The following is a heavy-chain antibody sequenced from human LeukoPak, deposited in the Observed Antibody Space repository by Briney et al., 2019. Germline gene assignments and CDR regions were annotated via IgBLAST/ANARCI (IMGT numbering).Heavy chain of an antibody. CDR2: VSRDGGRT. Sequence: GGSLRLSCAASGFTSGFTFDDYVMNWVRQVPGKGLEWVSGVSRDGGRTGYADSVQGRFTISRDNSRNSLHLQMNSLRVEDTAFYYCVKDSNYDFWSGYYKGFDNWGQGTLVTVSS. D-gene: IGHD3-3*01. CDR3: VKDSNYDFWSGYYKGFDN. J-gene: IGHJ4*02. V-gene: IGHV3-20*04. CDR1: GFTFDDYV.